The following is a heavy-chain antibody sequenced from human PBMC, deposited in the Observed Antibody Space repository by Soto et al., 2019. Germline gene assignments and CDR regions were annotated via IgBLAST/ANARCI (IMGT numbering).Heavy chain of an antibody. J-gene: IGHJ4*02. V-gene: IGHV3-74*01. Sequence: GGSLRLSCASSGFTFGSYWMHWFRQAPGKGLVWVSRIRPDGSGANYADSVKGRFTISRDNAKNTLDLQMNSLRAEDPALYYCARDLVLGSGSCDYWGQGTLVTVSS. CDR1: GFTFGSYW. CDR3: ARDLVLGSGSCDY. CDR2: IRPDGSGA. D-gene: IGHD3-10*02.